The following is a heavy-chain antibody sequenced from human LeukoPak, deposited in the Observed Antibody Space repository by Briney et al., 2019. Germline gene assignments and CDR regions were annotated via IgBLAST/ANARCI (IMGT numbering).Heavy chain of an antibody. V-gene: IGHV1-2*02. D-gene: IGHD3-3*01. Sequence: ASVTVSCKASGYTFTGYYMHWVRQAPGQGLEWMGWINPNSGGTNYAQKFQGRVSMTRDTSISTAYMELSRLKSDDTVVYYCAAQPTTISGPYWGQGTLVTVSS. CDR3: AAQPTTISGPY. CDR1: GYTFTGYY. J-gene: IGHJ4*02. CDR2: INPNSGGT.